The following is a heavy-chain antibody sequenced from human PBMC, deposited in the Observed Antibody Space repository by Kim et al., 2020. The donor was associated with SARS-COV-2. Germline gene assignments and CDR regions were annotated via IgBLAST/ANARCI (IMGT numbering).Heavy chain of an antibody. Sequence: SETLSLTCSVSGYSLSSGSYCGWIRQPPRKGLDWMGSSYWSGKTYYNPSLESRVTILPDKAKNKLFLQMICVTAAATAVYYCAHLTRGGKVIFDYWGQG. D-gene: IGHD3-22*01. CDR2: SYWSGKT. CDR1: GYSLSSGSY. V-gene: IGHV4-38-2*02. J-gene: IGHJ4*02. CDR3: AHLTRGGKVIFDY.